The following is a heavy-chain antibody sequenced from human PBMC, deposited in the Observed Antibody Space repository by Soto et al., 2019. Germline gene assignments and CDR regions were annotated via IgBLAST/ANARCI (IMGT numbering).Heavy chain of an antibody. CDR2: IKHDGSEK. CDR3: ARSGVGAINPASGTDY. D-gene: IGHD1-26*01. V-gene: IGHV3-7*03. J-gene: IGHJ4*02. CDR1: GFTVSSYW. Sequence: GGSLRLSCAASGFTVSSYWRSWVRQPPGKGLEWVANIKHDGSEKYYVDSGKGRFTISRDNAKNSLYLEMNILKTSDTAMYYCARSGVGAINPASGTDYWGQGTLVTVSS.